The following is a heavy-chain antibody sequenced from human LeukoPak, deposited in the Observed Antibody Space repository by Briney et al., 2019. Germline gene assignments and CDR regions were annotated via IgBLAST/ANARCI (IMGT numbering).Heavy chain of an antibody. CDR2: IRYDGSNK. J-gene: IGHJ4*02. V-gene: IGHV3-30*02. Sequence: GGSLRLSCAASGFTFSSYGMHWIRQAPGKGPEWVAFIRYDGSNKYYADSVKGRFTISRDNSKNTLYLQMNSLRAEDTAVYYCAKDRKEYSSSSCFDYWGQGTLVTVSS. CDR3: AKDRKEYSSSSCFDY. CDR1: GFTFSSYG. D-gene: IGHD6-6*01.